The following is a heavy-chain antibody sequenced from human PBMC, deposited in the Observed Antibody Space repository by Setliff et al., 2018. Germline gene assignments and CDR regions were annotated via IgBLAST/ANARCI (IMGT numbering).Heavy chain of an antibody. D-gene: IGHD1-26*01. CDR1: GYTFTAYD. V-gene: IGHV1-3*01. Sequence: GASVKVSCKASGYTFTAYDIHWMRQAPGQSLEWMGWINGVNGNTKYSQNFQGRVTFTSDTSANTAFMELSSLRSEDSSMYYCARGQTVGPSSGKDYWGQGTLVTVSS. J-gene: IGHJ4*02. CDR2: INGVNGNT. CDR3: ARGQTVGPSSGKDY.